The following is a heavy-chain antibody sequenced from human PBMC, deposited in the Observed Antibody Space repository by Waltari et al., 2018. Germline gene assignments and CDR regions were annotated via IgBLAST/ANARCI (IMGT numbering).Heavy chain of an antibody. V-gene: IGHV4-30-4*08. CDR3: AREAYCGGDCYRYYYYGMDV. J-gene: IGHJ6*02. CDR1: GGSISSGDYY. D-gene: IGHD2-21*01. CDR2: IYYSGST. Sequence: QVQLQESGPGLVKPSQTLSLTCTVSGGSISSGDYYWTWIRQPPGQGLEWIGYIYYSGSTYYNPAHKGRVTISVDTSKNQFSLKLSSVTAADTAVYYCAREAYCGGDCYRYYYYGMDVWGQGTTVTVSS.